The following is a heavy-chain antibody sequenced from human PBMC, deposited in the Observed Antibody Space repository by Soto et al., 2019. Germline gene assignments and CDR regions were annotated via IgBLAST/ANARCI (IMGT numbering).Heavy chain of an antibody. Sequence: GESLKISCKGSGYSFTSYWIGWVRQMPGKGLEWMGTIYPGDSETTYSPSFQGQVTISADKSIRTAHLQWTSLKASDTAMYYCETLDSSGYQLVDYWGQGTLVTVSS. V-gene: IGHV5-51*01. CDR2: IYPGDSET. CDR3: ETLDSSGYQLVDY. D-gene: IGHD3-22*01. J-gene: IGHJ4*02. CDR1: GYSFTSYW.